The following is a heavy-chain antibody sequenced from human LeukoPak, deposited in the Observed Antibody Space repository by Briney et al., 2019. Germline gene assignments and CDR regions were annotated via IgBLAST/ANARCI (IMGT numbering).Heavy chain of an antibody. J-gene: IGHJ4*02. CDR3: AGIVPYNYVYIDH. CDR2: ISYSGST. D-gene: IGHD5-18*01. Sequence: SETLSLTCTASGVSLSSYYRSWIRQPPGKGLEWIGEISYSGSTNYNPASKNRVTITFNTSTNQSTQQLISVTATDTAADYYAGIVPYNYVYIDHWGQGTLVTVSS. V-gene: IGHV4-59*01. CDR1: GVSLSSYY.